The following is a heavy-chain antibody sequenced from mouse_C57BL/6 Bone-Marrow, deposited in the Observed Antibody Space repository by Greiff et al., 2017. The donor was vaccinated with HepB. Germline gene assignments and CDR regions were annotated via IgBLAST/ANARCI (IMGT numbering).Heavy chain of an antibody. D-gene: IGHD2-12*01. V-gene: IGHV3-6*01. CDR2: ISYDGSN. CDR3: ARGPLRTFDY. Sequence: ESGPGLVKPSQSLSLTCSVTGYSITSGYYWNWIRQFPGNKLEWMGYISYDGSNNYNPSLKNRISITRDTSKNQFFLKLNSVTTEDTATYYCARGPLRTFDYWGQGTTLTVSS. CDR1: GYSITSGYY. J-gene: IGHJ2*01.